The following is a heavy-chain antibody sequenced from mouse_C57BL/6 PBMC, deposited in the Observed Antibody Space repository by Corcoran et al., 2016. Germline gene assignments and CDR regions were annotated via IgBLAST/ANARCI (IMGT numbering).Heavy chain of an antibody. D-gene: IGHD1-1*01. CDR1: GYTFTTYG. J-gene: IGHJ4*01. V-gene: IGHV9-3*01. Sequence: QIQLVQSGPELKKPGETVKISCKASGYTFTTYGMSWVKQAPGKGLKWMGWINTYSGVPTYADDFKGRFAFSLETSASTAYLQINNLKNEDTATYFCARMTTVVATDYYAMDYWGQGTSVTVSS. CDR3: ARMTTVVATDYYAMDY. CDR2: INTYSGVP.